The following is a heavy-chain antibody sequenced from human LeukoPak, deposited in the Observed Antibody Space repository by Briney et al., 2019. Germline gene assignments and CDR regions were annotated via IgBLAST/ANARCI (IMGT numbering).Heavy chain of an antibody. CDR2: IRTDGTIT. CDR1: GFTFSSYW. Sequence: GGSLRLSCAASGFTFSSYWMHWVRQAPGKGLVWVSRIRTDGTITTYADSVKGRFSISRDNSKNTLYLQMNSLRAEDTAVYYCARIKSGIDFWGQGTTVTVSS. J-gene: IGHJ6*02. CDR3: ARIKSGIDF. D-gene: IGHD1-26*01. V-gene: IGHV3-74*03.